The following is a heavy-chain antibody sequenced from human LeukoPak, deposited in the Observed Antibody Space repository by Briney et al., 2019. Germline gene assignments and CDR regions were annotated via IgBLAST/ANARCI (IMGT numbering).Heavy chain of an antibody. CDR2: IYYSGST. CDR1: GGSISSSSYY. CDR3: AGVYSYDYVWGSYRLNWFDP. V-gene: IGHV4-39*07. J-gene: IGHJ5*02. D-gene: IGHD3-16*02. Sequence: SETLSLTCTVSGGSISSSSYYWGWIRQPPGKGLEWIGSIYYSGSTYYNPSLKSRVTISVDTSKNQFSLKLSSVTAADTAVYYCAGVYSYDYVWGSYRLNWFDPWGQGTLVTVSS.